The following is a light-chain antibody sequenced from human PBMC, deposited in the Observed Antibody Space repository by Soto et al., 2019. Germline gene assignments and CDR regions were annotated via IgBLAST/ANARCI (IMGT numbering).Light chain of an antibody. CDR3: QQYNNWWT. CDR2: GAS. Sequence: EIVMTQSPATLSVSPGERATLSCRASQSISNNLSWYHQRPGHAPRLLIYGASTRATCIPARFSGSGSGTEFNLTISSLQSEDFAVSYCQQYNNWWTFGQGTRVEI. CDR1: QSISNN. V-gene: IGKV3-15*01. J-gene: IGKJ1*01.